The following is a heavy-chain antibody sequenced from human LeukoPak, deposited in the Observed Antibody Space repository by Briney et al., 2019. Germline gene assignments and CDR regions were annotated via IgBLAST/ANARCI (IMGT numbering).Heavy chain of an antibody. CDR1: GGSISSSSYY. D-gene: IGHD3-16*01. V-gene: IGHV4-39*01. J-gene: IGHJ3*02. Sequence: SETLSLTCTVSGGSISSSSYYWGWIRQPPGKGLEWIGSIYYSGSTYYNPSLKSRVTISVDTSKNQFSLKLSSVTAADTAVYYCARRGADYAFDIWGQGTMVTVSS. CDR3: ARRGADYAFDI. CDR2: IYYSGST.